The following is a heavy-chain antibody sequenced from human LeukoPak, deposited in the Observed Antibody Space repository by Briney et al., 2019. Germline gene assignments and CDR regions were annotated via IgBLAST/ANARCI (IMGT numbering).Heavy chain of an antibody. Sequence: GGSLRLSCAASGFTFSSYEMNWVRQAPGKGLEWVSYISSSGSTIYYADSVKGRFTISRDNAKNSLYLQMNSLRAEDTAVYYCARDLMVRGVNGYFDYWGQGTLVTVSS. CDR2: ISSSGSTI. D-gene: IGHD3-10*01. CDR1: GFTFSSYE. V-gene: IGHV3-48*03. CDR3: ARDLMVRGVNGYFDY. J-gene: IGHJ4*02.